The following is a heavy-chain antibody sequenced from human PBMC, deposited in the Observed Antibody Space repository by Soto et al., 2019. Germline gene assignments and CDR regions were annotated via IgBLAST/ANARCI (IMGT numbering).Heavy chain of an antibody. CDR3: ARGSRGGGYGSGSYRTQFDY. Sequence: TSETLSLTCSVSGGSISRYYWSWIRQPPGKGLEWIGSIYYSGSTNYNPTLKSRVTISVDTSKNQFSLKLRSVTAADTAVYYCARGSRGGGYGSGSYRTQFDYWGQGTLVTVSS. CDR1: GGSISRYY. CDR2: IYYSGST. D-gene: IGHD3-10*01. J-gene: IGHJ4*02. V-gene: IGHV4-59*01.